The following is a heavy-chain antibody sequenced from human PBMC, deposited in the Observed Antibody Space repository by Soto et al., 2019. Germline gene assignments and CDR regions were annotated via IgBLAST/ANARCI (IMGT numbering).Heavy chain of an antibody. CDR1: GGTFSSYA. CDR2: IIPIFGTA. V-gene: IGHV1-69*13. D-gene: IGHD2-15*01. J-gene: IGHJ4*02. Sequence: SVKVSCKASGGTFSSYAISWVRQAPGQGLEWMGGIIPIFGTANYAQKFQGRVTITADESTSTAYMELSSLRSEDTAVYYCARVLKQTTSCSGGSFYSRSFDYWGQGTLVTVS. CDR3: ARVLKQTTSCSGGSFYSRSFDY.